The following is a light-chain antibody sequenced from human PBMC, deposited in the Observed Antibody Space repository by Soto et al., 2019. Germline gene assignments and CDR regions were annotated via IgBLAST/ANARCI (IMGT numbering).Light chain of an antibody. J-gene: IGKJ5*01. CDR2: DAS. Sequence: EIAMTQSPATLSVSPGERATLSCRASQSVSRNLAWYQQKPGQAPRLLIYDASTRATGTPARFSGSGSGTKFTLSISSLQSEDFAVYYCQQYNNWPITFGQGTRLEIK. CDR3: QQYNNWPIT. CDR1: QSVSRN. V-gene: IGKV3D-15*01.